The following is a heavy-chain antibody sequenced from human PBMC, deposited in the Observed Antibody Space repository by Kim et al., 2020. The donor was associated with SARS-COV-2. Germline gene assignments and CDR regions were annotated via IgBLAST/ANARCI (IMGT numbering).Heavy chain of an antibody. Sequence: GGSLRLSCATSGFTFGFYGMIWVRQAPGKGLEWLSGIDRTVDSTHYAGSAKGRFIISRDNSKNMLYLQMNSLRADDTAVYYCARGAGGYYDYWGQGTPVTVSS. D-gene: IGHD2-8*02. J-gene: IGHJ4*02. CDR1: GFTFGFYG. CDR2: IDRTVDST. CDR3: ARGAGGYYDY. V-gene: IGHV3-23*01.